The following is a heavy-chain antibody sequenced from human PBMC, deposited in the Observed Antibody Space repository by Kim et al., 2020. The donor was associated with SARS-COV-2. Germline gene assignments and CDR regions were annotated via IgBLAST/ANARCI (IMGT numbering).Heavy chain of an antibody. D-gene: IGHD4-17*01. CDR2: IDYSGST. V-gene: IGHV4-30-4*01. CDR3: ARGGDYGDYTGTFDY. J-gene: IGHJ4*02. Sequence: SETLSLTCTVSGGSISSGDYYWSWIRQPPGKGLEWIVYIDYSGSTYYDPSLKSRVRISVDTSKNQFSLKLRSVTVADTAVYYCARGGDYGDYTGTFDYWGQGTLVTVSS. CDR1: GGSISSGDYY.